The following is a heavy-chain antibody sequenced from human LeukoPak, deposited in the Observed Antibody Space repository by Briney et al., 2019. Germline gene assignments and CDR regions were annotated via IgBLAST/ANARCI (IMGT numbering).Heavy chain of an antibody. J-gene: IGHJ5*02. CDR2: IKQDGSEK. CDR3: ARDRGYDFWSGPTNWLDP. D-gene: IGHD3-3*01. V-gene: IGHV3-7*01. Sequence: GGSLRLSCAASGFTFSSYWMSWVRQAPWKGLEWVANIKQDGSEKYYVDSVKGRFTISRDNAKNSLYLQMNSLRAEDTAVYYCARDRGYDFWSGPTNWLDPWGQGTLVTVSS. CDR1: GFTFSSYW.